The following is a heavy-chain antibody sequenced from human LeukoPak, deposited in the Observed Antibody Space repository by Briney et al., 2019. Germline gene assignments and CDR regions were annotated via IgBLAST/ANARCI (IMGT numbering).Heavy chain of an antibody. J-gene: IGHJ4*02. CDR2: ISSSSSTI. V-gene: IGHV3-48*02. D-gene: IGHD6-13*01. CDR3: ATGIAAAGADYFDY. Sequence: PGGSLRLSCAASGFTFSLYTMNWVRQAPGKGLEWVSYISSSSSTIYYADSVKGRFTISRDNAKNSLYLQMNSLRDEDTAVYYCATGIAAAGADYFDYWGQGTLVTVSS. CDR1: GFTFSLYT.